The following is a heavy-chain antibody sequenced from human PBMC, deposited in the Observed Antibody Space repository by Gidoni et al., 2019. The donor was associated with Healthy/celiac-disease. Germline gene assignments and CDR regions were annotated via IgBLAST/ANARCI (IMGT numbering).Heavy chain of an antibody. Sequence: QLQLQESGPGLVKPSETLSLTCTVSGGSISSSSYYWGWIRQPPGKGLEWIGSIYYSGSTYYNPSLKSRVTISVDTSKNQFSLKLSSVTAADTAVYYCARLVAVAGYWYSDLWGRGTLVTVSS. V-gene: IGHV4-39*01. CDR2: IYYSGST. J-gene: IGHJ2*01. CDR1: GGSISSSSYY. CDR3: ARLVAVAGYWYSDL. D-gene: IGHD6-19*01.